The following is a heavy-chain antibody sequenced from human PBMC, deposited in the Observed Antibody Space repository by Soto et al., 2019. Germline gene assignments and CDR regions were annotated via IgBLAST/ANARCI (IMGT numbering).Heavy chain of an antibody. CDR2: INAGNGNT. CDR1: GYAFTSFG. J-gene: IGHJ4*02. D-gene: IGHD5-18*01. V-gene: IGHV1-3*01. Sequence: ASVKLSCTASGYAFTSFGIHWVRQAPGQRLEWMGWINAGNGNTKYSQKFQGRVTITRDTSASTAYMELSSLRSEDTAVYYCARDPGYSYGYNWGQGTLVTVSS. CDR3: ARDPGYSYGYN.